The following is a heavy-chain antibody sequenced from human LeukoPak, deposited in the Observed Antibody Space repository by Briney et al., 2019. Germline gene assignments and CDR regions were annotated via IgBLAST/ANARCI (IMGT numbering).Heavy chain of an antibody. D-gene: IGHD3-10*01. J-gene: IGHJ3*02. CDR1: GFTFSSYE. CDR3: ARDTDTMVRGVIGVAAFDI. CDR2: ISSSSSCI. V-gene: IGHV3-21*01. Sequence: GGSLRLSCAASGFTFSSYEMNWVRQAPGKGLEWVSSISSSSSCIYYADSVKGRFTISRDNAKNSLYLQMNSLRAEDTAVYYCARDTDTMVRGVIGVAAFDIWGQGTMVTVSS.